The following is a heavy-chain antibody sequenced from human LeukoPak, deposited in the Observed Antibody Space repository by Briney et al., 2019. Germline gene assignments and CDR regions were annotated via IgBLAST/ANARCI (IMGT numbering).Heavy chain of an antibody. J-gene: IGHJ3*02. V-gene: IGHV4-31*03. Sequence: SQTLSLTCTVSGGSTSSGGYYWSWIRQHPGKGLEWIGYIYYSGSTYYNPSLKSRVTISVDTSKNQFSLKLSSVTAADTAVYYCARDSPRTPPLGYCSGGSCYDNAFDIWGQGTMVTVSS. CDR3: ARDSPRTPPLGYCSGGSCYDNAFDI. CDR2: IYYSGST. D-gene: IGHD2-15*01. CDR1: GGSTSSGGYY.